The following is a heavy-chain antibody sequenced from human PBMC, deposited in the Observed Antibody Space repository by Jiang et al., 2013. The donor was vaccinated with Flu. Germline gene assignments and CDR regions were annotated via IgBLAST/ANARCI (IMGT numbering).Heavy chain of an antibody. CDR2: INKSGGTI. CDR1: GFTFSGYE. J-gene: IGHJ4*02. CDR3: ARDREEGAIDY. Sequence: VQSGGSLRLSCAASGFTFSGYEMNWVRQAPGKGLEWISFINKSGGTIYYADSVKGRFTISRDNAKNSLYLQMNGLRVEDTAVYYCARDREEGAIDYWGQGTLVTVSS. V-gene: IGHV3-48*03. D-gene: IGHD1-26*01.